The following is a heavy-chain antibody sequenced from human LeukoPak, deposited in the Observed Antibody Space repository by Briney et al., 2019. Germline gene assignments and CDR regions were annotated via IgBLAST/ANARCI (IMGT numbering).Heavy chain of an antibody. V-gene: IGHV4-4*07. CDR2: IYTSGST. CDR3: ARVALPYSSGWYPYFDY. J-gene: IGHJ4*02. D-gene: IGHD6-19*01. Sequence: PSETLSLTCTVSGGSISSYYWSWIRQPAGKGLEWIGRIYTSGSTNYNPSLESRVTMSVDTSKNQFSLKLSSVTAADTAVYYCARVALPYSSGWYPYFDYWGQGTLVTVSS. CDR1: GGSISSYY.